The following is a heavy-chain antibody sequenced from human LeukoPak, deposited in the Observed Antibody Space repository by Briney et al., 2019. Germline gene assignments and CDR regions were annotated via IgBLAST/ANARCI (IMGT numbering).Heavy chain of an antibody. Sequence: PGGSLRLFCAASGFTFRSYAMHWVRQAPGKGLEYVSAVSSDGIITYYANSVKGRFTISRDNSKNTLYLQMGSLRAEDMAVYYCARTSGWYWFDCWGQGTLVTVSS. D-gene: IGHD6-19*01. V-gene: IGHV3-64*01. CDR3: ARTSGWYWFDC. J-gene: IGHJ4*02. CDR1: GFTFRSYA. CDR2: VSSDGIIT.